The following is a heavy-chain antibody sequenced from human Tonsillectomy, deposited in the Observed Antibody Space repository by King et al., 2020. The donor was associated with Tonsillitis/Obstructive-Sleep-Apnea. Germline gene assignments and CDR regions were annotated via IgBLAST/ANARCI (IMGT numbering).Heavy chain of an antibody. CDR2: IYPGDSDT. Sequence: EVQLVESGAEVKKPGESLKISCTGSGYSFTNYWIGWVRQMPGKGLEWMGIIYPGDSDTRYSPSFQGQVTISADKSISTAYLQWSSLKASDTAMYYCARLGREWSSSPQGDFDYWGQGTLVTVSS. J-gene: IGHJ4*02. CDR1: GYSFTNYW. V-gene: IGHV5-51*01. D-gene: IGHD6-6*01. CDR3: ARLGREWSSSPQGDFDY.